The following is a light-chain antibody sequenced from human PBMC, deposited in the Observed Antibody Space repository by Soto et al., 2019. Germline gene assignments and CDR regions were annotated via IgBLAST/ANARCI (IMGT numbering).Light chain of an antibody. Sequence: EIVLTQSPGTVSLSPGERATLSCRASQSVSSSYLAWYQQKPGQAPRLLIYGASSRATGIPNRFSGSGSGTDFTLTISRLEPEDFAVYYCQQYGNSPQTFCQGTKVDI. CDR2: GAS. CDR1: QSVSSSY. J-gene: IGKJ1*01. V-gene: IGKV3-20*01. CDR3: QQYGNSPQT.